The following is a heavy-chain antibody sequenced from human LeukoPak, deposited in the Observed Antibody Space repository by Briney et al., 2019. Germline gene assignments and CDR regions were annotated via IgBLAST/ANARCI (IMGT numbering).Heavy chain of an antibody. Sequence: GGSLRLSCAASGFTFSSYAMHWVRQAPGKGLEWVAVISYGGSDKHYADSVKGRFTISRDNSKNTLYLQMNSLRAEGTAVYYCVRRSGSDYDAFDIWGQGTMVTVSS. CDR2: ISYGGSDK. V-gene: IGHV3-30-3*01. CDR1: GFTFSSYA. CDR3: VRRSGSDYDAFDI. J-gene: IGHJ3*02. D-gene: IGHD5-12*01.